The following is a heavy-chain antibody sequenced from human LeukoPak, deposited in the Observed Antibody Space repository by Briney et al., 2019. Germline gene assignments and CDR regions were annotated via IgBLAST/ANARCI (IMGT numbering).Heavy chain of an antibody. V-gene: IGHV4-31*03. CDR2: IYHTRRS. CDR3: ARETGGGDSYGV. D-gene: IGHD5-18*01. J-gene: IGHJ4*02. Sequence: SQTLSLTCTVSGGSISGGDYYWSWIRQLPGRGLEWIGYIYHTRRSSFNPSLTSRTTISVDTSQNQFSLTLNSMTPADSAVYYCARETGGGDSYGVWGQGILVTVSS. CDR1: GGSISGGDYY.